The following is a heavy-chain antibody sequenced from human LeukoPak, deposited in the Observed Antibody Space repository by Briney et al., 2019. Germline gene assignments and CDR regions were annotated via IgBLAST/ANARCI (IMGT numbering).Heavy chain of an antibody. CDR1: GFTFSNAW. CDR3: ARAVPHDY. J-gene: IGHJ4*02. V-gene: IGHV3-15*01. Sequence: GGSLRLSCAASGFTFSNAWMSWVRQAPGKGLEWVGRIKSKTDGGTTDYAAPVKGRFTISRDGSQNSLFLQMNSLKIEDTAMYYCARAVPHDYWGQGTLVTVSS. D-gene: IGHD6-19*01. CDR2: IKSKTDGGTT.